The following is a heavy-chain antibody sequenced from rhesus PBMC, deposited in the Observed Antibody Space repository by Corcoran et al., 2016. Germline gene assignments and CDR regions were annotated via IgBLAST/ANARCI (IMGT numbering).Heavy chain of an antibody. CDR2: IYGSGGSN. D-gene: IGHD5-42*01. V-gene: IGHV4S14*01. J-gene: IGHJ2*01. Sequence: QVQLQESGPGLVKPSETLSLTCAVSGYSISSGYYWGWIRQPPGKGLDWIGSIYGSGGSNYLNPSLKSRVPLSVDTAKTQFALMRSSVTAAETAVYYWARVGSSWSEWDTVGTEWYFDLLGPGTPITISS. CDR3: ARVGSSWSEWDTVGTEWYFDL. CDR1: GYSISSGYY.